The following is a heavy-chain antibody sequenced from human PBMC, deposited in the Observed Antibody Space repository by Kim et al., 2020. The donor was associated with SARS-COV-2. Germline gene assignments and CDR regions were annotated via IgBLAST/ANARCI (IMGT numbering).Heavy chain of an antibody. V-gene: IGHV3-23*01. D-gene: IGHD2-15*01. J-gene: IGHJ3*02. CDR3: AKDSGAVVAAQRHGAFDI. Sequence: KDRFTISRDNSKNTLYLQMNSLRAEDTAVYYCAKDSGAVVAAQRHGAFDIWGQGTMVTVSS.